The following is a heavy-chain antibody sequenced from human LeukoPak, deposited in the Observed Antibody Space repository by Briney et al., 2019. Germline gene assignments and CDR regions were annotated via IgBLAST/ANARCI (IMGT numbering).Heavy chain of an antibody. CDR3: AKGGMVRGEYDY. Sequence: GGSLRLSCAASGFTFSSYAMSWVRQAPGKGLEWVSAISGSGGSTYYADSVKGRFTISRDNSKNTLYLQMNSPRAEDTAAYYCAKGGMVRGEYDYWGQGTLVTVSS. J-gene: IGHJ4*02. V-gene: IGHV3-23*01. D-gene: IGHD3-10*01. CDR2: ISGSGGST. CDR1: GFTFSSYA.